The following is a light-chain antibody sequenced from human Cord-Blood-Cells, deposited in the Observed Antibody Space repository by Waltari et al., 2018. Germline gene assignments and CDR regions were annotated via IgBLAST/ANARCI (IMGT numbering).Light chain of an antibody. V-gene: IGLV2-23*02. Sequence: QSALTQPASVSGSPGHSITIPCTGTSSDVGSYDLVSWYQQHPGKAPKPMIYEVSNRPSGVSNRFSGSKSRNTASLTISGRQAEDEADYYCCSYAGSSTWVFGGGTKLTVL. CDR2: EVS. CDR3: CSYAGSSTWV. CDR1: SSDVGSYDL. J-gene: IGLJ3*02.